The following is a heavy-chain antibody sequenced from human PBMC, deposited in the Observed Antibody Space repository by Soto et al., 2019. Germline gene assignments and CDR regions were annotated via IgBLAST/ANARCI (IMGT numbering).Heavy chain of an antibody. D-gene: IGHD5-12*01. Sequence: ASVKVSCKASGYTFTGYYMHWVRQAPGQGLEWMGWINPNSGGTNYAQKFQGWVTMTRDTSISTAYMGLSRLRSDDTAVYYCAREGGLPPYYYGMGVWGQGTTVTVSS. CDR3: AREGGLPPYYYGMGV. J-gene: IGHJ6*02. CDR1: GYTFTGYY. CDR2: INPNSGGT. V-gene: IGHV1-2*04.